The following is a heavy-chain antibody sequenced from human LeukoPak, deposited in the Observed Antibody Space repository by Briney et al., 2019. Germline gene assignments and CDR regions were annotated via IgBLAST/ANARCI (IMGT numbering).Heavy chain of an antibody. D-gene: IGHD3-10*01. J-gene: IGHJ4*02. V-gene: IGHV4-39*01. Sequence: PSETLSLTCTVSGGSISSSSYYWGWIRQPPGTGLEWIGSIYYSGSTYYNPSLKSRVTISVDTSKNQFSLKLSSVTAADTAVYYCARSGSEVIDYWGQGTLVTVSS. CDR2: IYYSGST. CDR3: ARSGSEVIDY. CDR1: GGSISSSSYY.